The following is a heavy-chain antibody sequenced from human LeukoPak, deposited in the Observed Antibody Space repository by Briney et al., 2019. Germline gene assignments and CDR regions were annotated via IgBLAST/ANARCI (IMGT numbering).Heavy chain of an antibody. D-gene: IGHD5-24*01. V-gene: IGHV4-34*01. CDR1: GGSFSGYY. J-gene: IGHJ4*02. Sequence: KASETLSLTCAVYGGSFSGYYWSWIRQPPGKGLEWIGEINHSGSTNYNPSLKSRVTISVDTSKNQFSLKLSSVTAADTAVHYCARDGYNRIDYWGQGTLVTVSS. CDR2: INHSGST. CDR3: ARDGYNRIDY.